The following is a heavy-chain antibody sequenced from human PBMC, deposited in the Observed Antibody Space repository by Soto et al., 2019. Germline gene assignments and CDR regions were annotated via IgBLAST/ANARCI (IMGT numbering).Heavy chain of an antibody. D-gene: IGHD6-19*01. J-gene: IGHJ4*02. CDR3: VRDIWDTSGWYFDY. V-gene: IGHV3-33*01. CDR1: GFPFSLYC. Sequence: QVQLVESGGGVVQPGRSLRLSGAASGFPFSLYCMHWVRQAPGKGLEGVALIYFDGSNKYYSDSVKGRFTTYRENSNNQLYLQMNGLRAEDTATYFGVRDIWDTSGWYFDYWGQGALVTVSS. CDR2: IYFDGSNK.